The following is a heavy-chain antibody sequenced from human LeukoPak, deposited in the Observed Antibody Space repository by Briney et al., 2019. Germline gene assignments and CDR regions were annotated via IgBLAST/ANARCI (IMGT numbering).Heavy chain of an antibody. D-gene: IGHD3-22*01. CDR3: ASHSITMIVAIRAQYMDV. CDR2: IIPIFGTA. Sequence: SVKLSCKASGGTFSSYAISWVRQAPGQGLEWMGGIIPIFGTANYAQKFQGRVTITTDESTSTAYMELSSLRSEDTAVYYCASHSITMIVAIRAQYMDVWGKGTTVTVSS. CDR1: GGTFSSYA. V-gene: IGHV1-69*05. J-gene: IGHJ6*03.